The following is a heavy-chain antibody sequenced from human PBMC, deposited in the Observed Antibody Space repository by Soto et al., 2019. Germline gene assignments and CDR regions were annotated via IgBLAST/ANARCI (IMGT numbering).Heavy chain of an antibody. Sequence: GGSLRLSCAASGFTFSSYAMSWVRQAPGKGLEWVSAISGSGGSTYYADSVKGRFTISRDNSKNTLYLQMNSLRAEDTAVYYCAKYQHNYDFWSGYPFDYWGQGTLVTVSS. J-gene: IGHJ4*02. CDR1: GFTFSSYA. CDR3: AKYQHNYDFWSGYPFDY. D-gene: IGHD3-3*01. V-gene: IGHV3-23*01. CDR2: ISGSGGST.